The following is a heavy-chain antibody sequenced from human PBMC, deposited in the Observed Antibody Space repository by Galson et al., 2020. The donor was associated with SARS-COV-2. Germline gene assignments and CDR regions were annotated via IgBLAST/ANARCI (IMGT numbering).Heavy chain of an antibody. CDR3: ARDVSGWFYYFDY. V-gene: IGHV4-39*07. CDR1: GGSISSSSYY. J-gene: IGHJ4*02. D-gene: IGHD6-19*01. CDR2: INYSGST. Sequence: SETLSLTCTVSGGSISSSSYYWGWIRQPPGKGLEWIGSINYSGSTHYNPSLKSRVTISVDTSKNQFSLKLSSVTAADTAMYYCARDVSGWFYYFDYWGQGTLVTVSS.